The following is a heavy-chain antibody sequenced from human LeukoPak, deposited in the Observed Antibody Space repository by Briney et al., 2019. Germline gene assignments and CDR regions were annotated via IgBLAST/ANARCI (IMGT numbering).Heavy chain of an antibody. Sequence: SETLSLTCTVSGGSISSYYWSWIRQPPGKGLEWIGYIYYSGSTNYNPSLKSRVTISVDTSKNQFSLKLSSVTAADTAVYYCARDGGKEDFWSAYYFDYWGQGTLVTVSS. CDR3: ARDGGKEDFWSAYYFDY. CDR2: IYYSGST. V-gene: IGHV4-59*01. CDR1: GGSISSYY. D-gene: IGHD3-3*01. J-gene: IGHJ4*02.